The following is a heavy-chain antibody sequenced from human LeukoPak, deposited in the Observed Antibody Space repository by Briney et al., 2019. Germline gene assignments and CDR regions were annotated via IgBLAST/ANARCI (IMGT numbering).Heavy chain of an antibody. CDR2: ISSSSSTI. J-gene: IGHJ5*02. D-gene: IGHD4-17*01. CDR3: ARGGPYGEGYNWFDP. Sequence: GRSLRLSCTASGFTFSSYSMNWVRQAPGKGLEWVSYISSSSSTIYYADSVKGRFTTSRDNAKNSLYLQMNSLRAEDTAVYYCARGGPYGEGYNWFDPWGQGTLVTVSS. CDR1: GFTFSSYS. V-gene: IGHV3-48*01.